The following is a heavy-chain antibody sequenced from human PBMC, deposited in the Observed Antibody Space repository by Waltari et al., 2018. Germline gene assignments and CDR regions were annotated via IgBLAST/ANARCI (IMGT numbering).Heavy chain of an antibody. Sequence: QVQLQESGPGLVKPSETLSLTCTVSGGSISSYYWRWIRQPPGKGLEWIGYIYYSGSTNYNPSLKSRVTISVDTSKNQFSLKLSSVTAADTAVYYCARWLHDAFDIWGQGTMVTVSS. J-gene: IGHJ3*02. CDR2: IYYSGST. CDR3: ARWLHDAFDI. D-gene: IGHD2-15*01. V-gene: IGHV4-59*01. CDR1: GGSISSYY.